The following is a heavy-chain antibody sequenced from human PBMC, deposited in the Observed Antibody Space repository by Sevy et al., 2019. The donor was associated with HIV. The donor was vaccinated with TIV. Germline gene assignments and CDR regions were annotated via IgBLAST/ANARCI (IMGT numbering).Heavy chain of an antibody. CDR2: INHSGIT. D-gene: IGHD6-6*01. Sequence: LTASETLSLTCTVHGEPFSGYYWSWIRQPPGKGLEWIGEINHSGITHYNPSLKSRVTLSVDTSKNHFSLKLSSVTAADTAVYYCVRQDLATAAPRPYWGQGSLVTVSS. CDR1: GEPFSGYY. CDR3: VRQDLATAAPRPY. V-gene: IGHV4-34*01. J-gene: IGHJ4*02.